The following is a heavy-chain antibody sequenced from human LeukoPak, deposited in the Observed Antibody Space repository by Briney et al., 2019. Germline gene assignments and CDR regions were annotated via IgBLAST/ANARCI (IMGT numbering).Heavy chain of an antibody. Sequence: SETLSLTCNVSGGSVRSSSYYWGWVRQPPGKGLEWIGTIYFSGSTYYNPSLKSRVLISVDASKNQFSLKLSSVSAADTAVYYCASLPHYYDKTDYYGDSSDIWGQGTMIIVSS. V-gene: IGHV4-39*01. CDR1: GGSVRSSSYY. CDR2: IYFSGST. D-gene: IGHD3-22*01. CDR3: ASLPHYYDKTDYYGDSSDI. J-gene: IGHJ3*02.